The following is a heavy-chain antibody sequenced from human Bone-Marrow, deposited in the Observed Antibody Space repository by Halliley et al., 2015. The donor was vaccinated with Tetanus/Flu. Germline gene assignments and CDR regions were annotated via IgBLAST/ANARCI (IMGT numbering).Heavy chain of an antibody. J-gene: IGHJ4*02. Sequence: KGLGWVSRINSDGSPKTYADSVKGRFTISRDNANNTLYLQMNSLRAGDTAVYYCVNMGLEPPFWGQGTLVTVSS. CDR2: INSDGSPK. V-gene: IGHV3-74*01. CDR3: VNMGLEPPF.